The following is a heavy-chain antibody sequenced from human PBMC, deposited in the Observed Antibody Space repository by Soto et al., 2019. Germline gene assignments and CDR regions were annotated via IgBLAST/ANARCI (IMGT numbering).Heavy chain of an antibody. CDR3: AVNDYLDY. J-gene: IGHJ4*02. Sequence: GGSLRLSCAASGFTFSNAWMIWVRQAPGKGLEWVGRIKRKSDGGTTDYAAPVKGRFTISRDDSANTLYLQMNSLKIEDTAVYFCAVNDYLDYWGQGALVTVSS. V-gene: IGHV3-15*01. CDR2: IKRKSDGGTT. CDR1: GFTFSNAW.